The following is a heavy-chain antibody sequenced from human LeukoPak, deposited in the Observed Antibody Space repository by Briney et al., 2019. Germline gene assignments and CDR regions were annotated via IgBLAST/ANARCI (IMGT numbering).Heavy chain of an antibody. D-gene: IGHD5-18*01. CDR2: VSDSRDV. CDR1: GFTFSTYT. J-gene: IGHJ4*02. Sequence: GGSLRLSCAASGFTFSTYTMNWVRQAPGKGLEWVSTVSDSRDVHYSDSVKGRFTISRDNARNSLYLQMNSLRDEDTAVYYCTRDGLHTAHFDYWGQGTLVTVS. V-gene: IGHV3-48*02. CDR3: TRDGLHTAHFDY.